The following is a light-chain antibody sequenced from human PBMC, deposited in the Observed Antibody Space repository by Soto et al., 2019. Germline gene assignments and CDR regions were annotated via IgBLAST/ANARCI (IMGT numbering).Light chain of an antibody. CDR1: QSISSN. CDR2: RAS. J-gene: IGKJ1*01. V-gene: IGKV3-15*01. Sequence: DIVMTQSPATLSVSPGERATLSCRASQSISSNLAWYQQKPGQAPRLLIYRASTRATGIPARFSGSGSGTDFTLTISSLQSEDFAIYYCQHYKNWPPWTFGQGTKVEIK. CDR3: QHYKNWPPWT.